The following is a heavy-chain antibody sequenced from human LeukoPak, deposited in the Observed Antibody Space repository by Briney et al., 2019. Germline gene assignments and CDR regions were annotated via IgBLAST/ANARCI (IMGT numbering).Heavy chain of an antibody. V-gene: IGHV3-33*01. CDR1: GFTFSSYG. D-gene: IGHD4-17*01. Sequence: GRSLRLSCAASGFTFSSYGMHWVRQAPGKGLEWVAVIWYDGSNKYYADSVKGRFTISRDNSKNTLYLQMNSLRAEDTAVYYCARDHDYGDQPIGYWGQGTLVTVSS. J-gene: IGHJ4*02. CDR3: ARDHDYGDQPIGY. CDR2: IWYDGSNK.